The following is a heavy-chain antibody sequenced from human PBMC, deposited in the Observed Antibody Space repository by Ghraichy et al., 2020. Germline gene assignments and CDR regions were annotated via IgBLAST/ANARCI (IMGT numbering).Heavy chain of an antibody. D-gene: IGHD5-12*01. CDR3: ATKTWILSWAWFDP. V-gene: IGHV1-24*01. CDR1: GYTLTELS. J-gene: IGHJ5*02. CDR2: FDPEDGET. Sequence: ASVKVSCKVSGYTLTELSMHWVRQAPGKGLEWMGGFDPEDGETIYAQKFQGRVTMTEDTSTDTAYMELSSLRSEDTAVYYCATKTWILSWAWFDPWGQGTLVTVSS.